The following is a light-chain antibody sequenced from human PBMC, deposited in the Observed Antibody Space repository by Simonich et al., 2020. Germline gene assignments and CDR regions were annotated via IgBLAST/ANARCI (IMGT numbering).Light chain of an antibody. Sequence: SSELTQDPAVSVALGQTVRITCQGDSLRSLYARWYQQKPGQAPVLVIYGKNNRPSGLPDRCAGSSSGNTASLTITGAQAEDEADYYCNSRDSSGNHWVFGGGTKLTVL. CDR3: NSRDSSGNHWV. V-gene: IGLV3-19*01. J-gene: IGLJ3*02. CDR2: GKN. CDR1: SLRSLY.